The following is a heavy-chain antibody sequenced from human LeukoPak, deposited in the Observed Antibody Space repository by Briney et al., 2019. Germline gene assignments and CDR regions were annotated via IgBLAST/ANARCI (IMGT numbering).Heavy chain of an antibody. D-gene: IGHD3-9*01. J-gene: IGHJ4*02. CDR3: AKDPDFDWLSDY. V-gene: IGHV3-30*04. Sequence: GGSLRLSCVASGFTFSSYAMHWVRQAPGKGLEWVAVISYDGSNKYYADSVKGRFTISRDNSKNALYLQMNSLRAEDTAVYYCAKDPDFDWLSDYWGQGTLVTVSS. CDR2: ISYDGSNK. CDR1: GFTFSSYA.